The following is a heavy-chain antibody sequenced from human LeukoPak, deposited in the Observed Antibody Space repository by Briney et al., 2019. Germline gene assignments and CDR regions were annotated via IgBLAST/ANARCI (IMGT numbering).Heavy chain of an antibody. V-gene: IGHV1-2*02. D-gene: IGHD3-10*01. CDR2: INPNSGGT. J-gene: IGHJ5*02. CDR1: GYTFTGYY. Sequence: ASVKVSCKASGYTFTGYYMHWVRQAPGQGLEWMGWINPNSGGTNYAQKFQGRVTMTRDTSISTAYMELSRLRSDDTAVYYCARGRAVRGVIMGDWFDPWGQGTLVTVSS. CDR3: ARGRAVRGVIMGDWFDP.